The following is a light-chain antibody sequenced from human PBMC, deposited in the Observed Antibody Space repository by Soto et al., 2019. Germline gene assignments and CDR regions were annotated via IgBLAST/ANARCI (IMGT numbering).Light chain of an antibody. V-gene: IGLV1-51*01. Sequence: QAVVTQPPSVSAAPGQKVTISCSGSSSNIGNNYVSWYQQLPGTAPKLLIYDNNKRPSGIPDRFSGSKSGTSATLGITGLQTGDEADYYCGTWDSSLSPLFGGGTKLTVL. CDR1: SSNIGNNY. CDR3: GTWDSSLSPL. J-gene: IGLJ2*01. CDR2: DNN.